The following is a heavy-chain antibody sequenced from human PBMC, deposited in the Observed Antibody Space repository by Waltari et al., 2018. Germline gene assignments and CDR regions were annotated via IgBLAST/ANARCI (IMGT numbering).Heavy chain of an antibody. CDR2: IWHDGSKK. CDR1: GFPFRDYG. V-gene: IGHV3-33*08. Sequence: QVELVESGGEVVQTGRSRRLSCATSGFPFRDYGMHWLRQVPGKGLEWVAHIWHDGSKKYYADSVKGRFTISRDNSKNTVYLQISNLRPEDTAMYFCSKPLQFSNVFEVWGQGTRVIVSS. D-gene: IGHD3-16*01. J-gene: IGHJ6*02. CDR3: SKPLQFSNVFEV.